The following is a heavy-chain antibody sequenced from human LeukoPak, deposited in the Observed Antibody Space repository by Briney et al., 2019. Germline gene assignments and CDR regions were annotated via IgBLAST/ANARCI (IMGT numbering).Heavy chain of an antibody. CDR2: ISSSSSII. Sequence: GGSLRLSCAASGFTFTSYSMNWVRQAPGKGLEWVSYISSSSSIIYYADSVKGRLTISRDNAKNSLYLQMNSLRAKDTAVYYCARTNPYFDTSGPLDYWGQGTLVTVSS. D-gene: IGHD3-22*01. CDR1: GFTFTSYS. J-gene: IGHJ4*02. CDR3: ARTNPYFDTSGPLDY. V-gene: IGHV3-48*04.